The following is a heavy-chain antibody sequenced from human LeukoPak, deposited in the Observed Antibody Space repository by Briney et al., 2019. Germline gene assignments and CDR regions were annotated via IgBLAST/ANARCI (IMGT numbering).Heavy chain of an antibody. Sequence: SVKVSCKASGGTFSSYAISWVRQAPGQGLEWMGGIIPIFGTANYAQKFQGRVTITADESTSTAYMELSSLRSEDTAVYYCARGRVVVPAAIGYYYYYMDVWGKGTTVTVSS. CDR3: ARGRVVVPAAIGYYYYYMDV. CDR2: IIPIFGTA. V-gene: IGHV1-69*01. D-gene: IGHD2-2*01. CDR1: GGTFSSYA. J-gene: IGHJ6*03.